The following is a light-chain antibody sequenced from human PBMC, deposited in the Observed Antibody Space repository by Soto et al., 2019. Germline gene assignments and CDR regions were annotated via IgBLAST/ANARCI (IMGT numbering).Light chain of an antibody. CDR2: EVS. CDR3: SSYTSSGTWV. J-gene: IGLJ7*01. Sequence: QSVLTQPASVSGSPGQSITISCTGTSSDVGGYNYVSWYQQHPGKAPKLMIYEVSNRPSGVSNRFSGSKSGNTASLTISGLHAEDEADYYCSSYTSSGTWVFGGGTQLTVL. CDR1: SSDVGGYNY. V-gene: IGLV2-14*01.